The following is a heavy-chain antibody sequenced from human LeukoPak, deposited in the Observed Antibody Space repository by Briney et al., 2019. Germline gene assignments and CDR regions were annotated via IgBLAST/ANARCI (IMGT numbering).Heavy chain of an antibody. CDR2: MSPNSGDT. V-gene: IGHV1-8*01. Sequence: ASVKVSCKASGYTFTSYDFNWVRQATGQRPEWMGWMSPNSGDTGYAQKFQDRVTMTRNTSISTAYMELSSLRSDDTAVYYCARGTPNWGYDYWGPGTLVTVSS. CDR3: ARGTPNWGYDY. D-gene: IGHD7-27*01. CDR1: GYTFTSYD. J-gene: IGHJ4*02.